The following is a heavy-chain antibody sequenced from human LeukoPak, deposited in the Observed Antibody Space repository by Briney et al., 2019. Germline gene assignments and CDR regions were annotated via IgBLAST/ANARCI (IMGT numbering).Heavy chain of an antibody. CDR2: ISGSSGTI. CDR1: GFSFSDYD. Sequence: GGSLRLSCAASGFSFSDYDMPWVRQGKGKGLDWVAYISGSSGTIHYADSVRGRFSISRDNVQQSLYLQMNSLRAEDTAVYYCVGFGVYGGLWGQGTVVTVSP. D-gene: IGHD4-23*01. V-gene: IGHV3-48*01. J-gene: IGHJ4*02. CDR3: VGFGVYGGL.